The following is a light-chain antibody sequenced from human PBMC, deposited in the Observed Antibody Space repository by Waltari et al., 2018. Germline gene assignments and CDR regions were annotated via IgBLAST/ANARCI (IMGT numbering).Light chain of an antibody. Sequence: QSALTQPASVSGSPGQSITISCTGTSSDVGAYNYVFWYQQHPGKAPKLIIYGLTNRPSGVSNLFSGSKSGYTASLTISGLQAEDEADYYCSSYTSSTTFVLFGGGTKLAVL. J-gene: IGLJ3*02. CDR2: GLT. V-gene: IGLV2-14*01. CDR3: SSYTSSTTFVL. CDR1: SSDVGAYNY.